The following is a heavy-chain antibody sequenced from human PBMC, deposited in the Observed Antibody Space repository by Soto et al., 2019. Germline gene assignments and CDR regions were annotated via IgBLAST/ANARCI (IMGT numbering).Heavy chain of an antibody. CDR2: IYYSGST. J-gene: IGHJ6*03. CDR1: GGSISSYY. D-gene: IGHD3-10*01. V-gene: IGHV4-59*08. CDR3: AKQLWSGTYYYYYMDV. Sequence: SETLSLTCTVSGGSISSYYWSWIRQPPGKGLEWIGYIYYSGSTNYSPSFQGQVTISADKSISTAYLQWSSLKASDTAMYYCAKQLWSGTYYYYYMDVWGKGTTVTVSS.